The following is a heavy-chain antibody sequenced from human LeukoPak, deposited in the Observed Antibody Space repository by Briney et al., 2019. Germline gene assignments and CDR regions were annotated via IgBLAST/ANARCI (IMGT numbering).Heavy chain of an antibody. CDR1: GYRFTSYW. J-gene: IGHJ4*02. Sequence: LGESLKISCKGSGYRFTSYWIGWVRQMPGKGLEWMGIIYPGDSDTKYSPSFQGQVTISADKAISTAYLQWSSLKASDTAMYYCARRSSSWDRYDNWGQGTLGTVSS. V-gene: IGHV5-51*01. CDR3: ARRSSSWDRYDN. D-gene: IGHD6-13*01. CDR2: IYPGDSDT.